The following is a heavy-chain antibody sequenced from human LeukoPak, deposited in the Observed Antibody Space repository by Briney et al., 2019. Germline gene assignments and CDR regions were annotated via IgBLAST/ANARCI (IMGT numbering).Heavy chain of an antibody. CDR2: INADKGNT. CDR1: GYAFTDYP. J-gene: IGHJ4*02. D-gene: IGHD5-12*01. Sequence: ASVKVSCKTPGYAFTDYPLHWLRQAPGQRLQWMGWINADKGNTKYSQEFQGRVTITRDTFATTTYMELSSLTSEDTAVYYCARDVRRSDSGYAMFDYWGQGTLVTASS. V-gene: IGHV1-3*01. CDR3: ARDVRRSDSGYAMFDY.